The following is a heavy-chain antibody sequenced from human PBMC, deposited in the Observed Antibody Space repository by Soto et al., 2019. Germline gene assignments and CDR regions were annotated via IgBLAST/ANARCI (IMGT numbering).Heavy chain of an antibody. V-gene: IGHV3-53*04. CDR1: GFTVSSNY. J-gene: IGHJ4*02. CDR3: AREAITGTTGFDY. CDR2: IYSGGST. D-gene: IGHD1-7*01. Sequence: GSLRLSSAASGFTVSSNYMSWVRQAPGKGLEWVSVIYSGGSTYYADSVKGRFTISRHNSKNTLYLQMNSLRAEDTAVYYCAREAITGTTGFDYWGQGTLVTVSS.